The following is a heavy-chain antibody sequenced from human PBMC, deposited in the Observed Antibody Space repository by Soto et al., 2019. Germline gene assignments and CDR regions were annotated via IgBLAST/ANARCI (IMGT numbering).Heavy chain of an antibody. CDR3: AKRTVGWYFDL. CDR1: GFTFSSYA. CDR2: ISGGGGST. J-gene: IGHJ2*01. V-gene: IGHV3-23*01. D-gene: IGHD4-17*01. Sequence: EVQLLESGGGLVQPGGSLRLSCAASGFTFSSYAMNWVRQAPGKGLEWVSVISGGGGSTYYADAVKGRFTISRDNSKNTLYLQMNSLRAEDTAVYYCAKRTVGWYFDLWGRGTLVTVSS.